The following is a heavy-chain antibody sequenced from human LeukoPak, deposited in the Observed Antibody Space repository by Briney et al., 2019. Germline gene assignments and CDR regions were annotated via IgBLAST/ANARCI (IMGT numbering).Heavy chain of an antibody. CDR1: GFTFSSYW. J-gene: IGHJ1*01. V-gene: IGHV3-7*01. D-gene: IGHD6-13*01. CDR2: IKRDGSEK. Sequence: GGSLRLSCAASGFTFSSYWMSWVRQAPGKGLEWVANIKRDGSEKYYVDSVKGRFTISRDNTKNSLYLQMNSLRAEDTAVYYCARAKLAAAGYVAKYFQYWGQGTLVTVSS. CDR3: ARAKLAAAGYVAKYFQY.